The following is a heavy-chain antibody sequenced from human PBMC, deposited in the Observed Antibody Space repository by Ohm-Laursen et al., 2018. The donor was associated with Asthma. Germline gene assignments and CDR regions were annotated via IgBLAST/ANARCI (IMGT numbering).Heavy chain of an antibody. CDR3: ASVNYCSGGSCYSIHDAFDI. Sequence: ASVKVSCKASGYTFTSYYMHWVRQAPGQGLEWMGGIIPIFGTANYAQKFQGRVTITADESTSTAYMELSSLRSENTAVYYCASVNYCSGGSCYSIHDAFDIWGQGTMVTVSS. V-gene: IGHV1-69*13. J-gene: IGHJ3*02. D-gene: IGHD2-15*01. CDR2: IIPIFGTA. CDR1: GYTFTSYY.